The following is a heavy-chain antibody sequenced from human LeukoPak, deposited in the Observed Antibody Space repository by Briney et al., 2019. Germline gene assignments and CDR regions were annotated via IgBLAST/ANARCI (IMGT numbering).Heavy chain of an antibody. CDR3: AKSDSSGYYRPGYNWFDP. V-gene: IGHV3-9*01. CDR1: GFIFDDYA. D-gene: IGHD3-22*01. CDR2: INWNSGSI. Sequence: GRSLRLSCAVSGFIFDDYAMHWVRQAPGKGLEWVSGINWNSGSIGYADPVKGRFTISRDNAKNSLYLQMNSLRAEDTALYYCAKSDSSGYYRPGYNWFDPWGQGTLVTVSS. J-gene: IGHJ5*02.